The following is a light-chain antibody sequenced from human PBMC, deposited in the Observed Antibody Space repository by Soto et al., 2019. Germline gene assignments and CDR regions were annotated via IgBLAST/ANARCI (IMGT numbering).Light chain of an antibody. J-gene: IGKJ2*01. V-gene: IGKV1-5*01. CDR1: QSISSW. CDR3: PQGNSHSYT. Sequence: DIQMTPSPSTLSASVGDRVTITCRASQSISSWLAWYQQKPGKAPKLLIYDASSLGRGVPARFSGSGSGTGFTLTISSLQPDDFAKYHCPQGNSHSYTFGHGTTLDI. CDR2: DAS.